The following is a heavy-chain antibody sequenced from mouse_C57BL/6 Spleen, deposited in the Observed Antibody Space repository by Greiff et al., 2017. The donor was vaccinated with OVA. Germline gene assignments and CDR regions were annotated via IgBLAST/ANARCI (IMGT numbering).Heavy chain of an antibody. D-gene: IGHD1-1*01. CDR3: ARSPYYYGSSYWYFDV. CDR2: ISSGSSTI. Sequence: EVKVVESGGGLVKPGGSLKLSCAASGFTFSDYGMHWVRQAPEKGLEWVAYISSGSSTIYYADTVKGRFTISRDNAKNTLFLQMTSLRSEDTAMYYCARSPYYYGSSYWYFDVWGTGTTVTVSS. V-gene: IGHV5-17*01. J-gene: IGHJ1*03. CDR1: GFTFSDYG.